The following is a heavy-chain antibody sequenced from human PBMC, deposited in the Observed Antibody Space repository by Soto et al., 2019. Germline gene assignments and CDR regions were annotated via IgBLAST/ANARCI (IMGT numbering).Heavy chain of an antibody. Sequence: PGGSLRLSCAASGFTFSSYSMNWVRQAPGKGLEWLAYISPSSSSIYYADSVKGRFTVSRDNAEKTLYLQMTSLRAEDTAVYYCAKVSTPYVDYRPDHYYYMSVWGKGTTVTVSS. CDR2: ISPSSSSI. D-gene: IGHD4-17*01. CDR3: AKVSTPYVDYRPDHYYYMSV. CDR1: GFTFSSYS. J-gene: IGHJ6*03. V-gene: IGHV3-48*01.